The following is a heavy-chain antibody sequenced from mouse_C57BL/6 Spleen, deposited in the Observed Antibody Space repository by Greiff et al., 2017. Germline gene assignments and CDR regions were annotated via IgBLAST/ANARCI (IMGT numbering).Heavy chain of an antibody. CDR2: ISRGGSYT. Sequence: EVMLVESGGDLVKPGGSLKLSCAASGFTFSSYGMSWVRQTPDKRLEWVATISRGGSYTYYPDSVKGRFTISRDNAKNTLYLQMSSLTSEDPAMYYCAREEGYGSSYVFDYWGQGTTLTVSS. D-gene: IGHD1-1*01. CDR3: AREEGYGSSYVFDY. CDR1: GFTFSSYG. V-gene: IGHV5-6*01. J-gene: IGHJ2*01.